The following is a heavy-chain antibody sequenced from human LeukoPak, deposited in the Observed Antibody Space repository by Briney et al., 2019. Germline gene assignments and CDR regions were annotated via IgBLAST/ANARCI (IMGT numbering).Heavy chain of an antibody. CDR1: GAGFSSSA. V-gene: IGHV1-69*05. CDR3: ARATMVRNRYSASYYVDY. J-gene: IGHJ4*02. CDR2: SIPIFGGA. Sequence: SGTLSFKSAGAGFSSSAISWVWLGHGPGLGWVGGSIPIFGGANYGQRVQGRVRIITGECRSTEYMELRSLRSEDTAVYYCARATMVRNRYSASYYVDYWGQGTVVTVSS. D-gene: IGHD1-26*01.